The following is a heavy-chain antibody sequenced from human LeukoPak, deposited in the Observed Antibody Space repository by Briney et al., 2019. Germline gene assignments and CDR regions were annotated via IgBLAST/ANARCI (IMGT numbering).Heavy chain of an antibody. CDR1: GYTFTSYG. J-gene: IGHJ5*02. CDR3: ARASRAYCGGDCYSTSYNWFDP. D-gene: IGHD2-21*02. CDR2: ISAYNGNT. V-gene: IGHV1-18*01. Sequence: GASVKVSCKASGYTFTSYGISWVRQAPGQGLEWMGWISAYNGNTNYAQKLQGRVTMTTDTSTSTAYMELRSLRSDDTAVYYCARASRAYCGGDCYSTSYNWFDPWGQGTLVTVSS.